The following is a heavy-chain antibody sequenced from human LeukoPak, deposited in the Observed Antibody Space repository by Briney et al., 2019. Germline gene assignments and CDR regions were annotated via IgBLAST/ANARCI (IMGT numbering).Heavy chain of an antibody. V-gene: IGHV3-15*01. J-gene: IGHJ6*02. CDR3: TPDIGRMDD. Sequence: PEGSLRLSGAATGFTFSNAWMSWVRQAPGKGLEWVGRSKSKTDGGTEDYAAPVQGRCTHSRDASTNTVYMPINILNTKDKYIYYFTPDIGRMDDWGQGTTVTVSS. CDR2: SKSKTDGGTE. CDR1: GFTFSNAW.